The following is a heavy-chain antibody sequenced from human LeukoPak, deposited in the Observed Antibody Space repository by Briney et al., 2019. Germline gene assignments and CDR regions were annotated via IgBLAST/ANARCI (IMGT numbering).Heavy chain of an antibody. CDR2: IYTDGRT. D-gene: IGHD1-26*01. Sequence: PGGSLRLSCAASGFTVSNNYMTWVRQAPGKGLEWVSVIYTDGRTHYADTVKGRFTVSRDNSKNTLYLQMNSLRAEDTAVYYCARGDIVGGNWFDPWGQGTLVTVSS. J-gene: IGHJ5*02. V-gene: IGHV3-53*01. CDR3: ARGDIVGGNWFDP. CDR1: GFTVSNNY.